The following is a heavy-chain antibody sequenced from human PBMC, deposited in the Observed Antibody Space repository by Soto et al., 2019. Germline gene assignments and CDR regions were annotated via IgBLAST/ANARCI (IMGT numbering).Heavy chain of an antibody. V-gene: IGHV4-31*03. Sequence: SETLSLTCTVSGGSISSGGYYWSWIRQHPGKGLEWIGYIYYSGSTYYNPSLKSRVTISVDTSKNQFSLKLSSVTAADTAVYYCARDGDYDILTGYPGGWYGMDVWGQGTTVTVSS. J-gene: IGHJ6*02. CDR2: IYYSGST. CDR3: ARDGDYDILTGYPGGWYGMDV. CDR1: GGSISSGGYY. D-gene: IGHD3-9*01.